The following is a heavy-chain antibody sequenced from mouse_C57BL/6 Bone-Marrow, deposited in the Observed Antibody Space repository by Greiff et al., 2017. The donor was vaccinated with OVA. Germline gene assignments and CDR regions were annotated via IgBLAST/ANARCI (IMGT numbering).Heavy chain of an antibody. D-gene: IGHD1-1*01. CDR3: ARSRVTTVEGYFDV. J-gene: IGHJ1*03. CDR1: GYTFTNYW. CDR2: IYPGGGYT. V-gene: IGHV1-63*01. Sequence: QVQLKESVAELVRPGTSVKMSCKASGYTFTNYWIGWAKQRPGHGLEWIGDIYPGGGYTNYNEKFKGKATLTADKSSSTAYMQFSSLTSEDSAIYYCARSRVTTVEGYFDVWGTGTTVTVSS.